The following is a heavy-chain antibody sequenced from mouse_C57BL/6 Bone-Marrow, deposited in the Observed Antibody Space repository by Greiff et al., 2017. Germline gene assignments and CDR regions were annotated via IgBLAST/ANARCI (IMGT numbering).Heavy chain of an antibody. V-gene: IGHV1-63*01. J-gene: IGHJ4*01. CDR3: ARATVTTYYAMDY. CDR2: IYPGGGYT. D-gene: IGHD2-2*01. CDR1: GYTFTNYW. Sequence: QVQLQQSGAELVRPGTSVKMSCKASGYTFTNYWIGWAKQRPGHGLEWIGDIYPGGGYTNYNEKFKGKATLTADKSSSTAYMQFSSLTSEDSAIYYGARATVTTYYAMDYWGQGTSVTVSS.